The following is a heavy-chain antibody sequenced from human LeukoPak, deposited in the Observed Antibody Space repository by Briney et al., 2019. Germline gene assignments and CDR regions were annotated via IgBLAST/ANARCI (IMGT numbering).Heavy chain of an antibody. J-gene: IGHJ6*02. V-gene: IGHV3-48*01. D-gene: IGHD6-19*01. CDR1: GFSFSSYI. CDR3: AKDLPFNSSGWYYSVYYYGMDV. CDR2: ISSSSSTI. Sequence: GGSLRLSCAASGFSFSSYIMNWVRQAPGKGLEWVSHISSSSSTIYYADSVKGRFTISRDNSKNTLYLQMNSLRAEDTAVYYCAKDLPFNSSGWYYSVYYYGMDVWGQGTTVTVSS.